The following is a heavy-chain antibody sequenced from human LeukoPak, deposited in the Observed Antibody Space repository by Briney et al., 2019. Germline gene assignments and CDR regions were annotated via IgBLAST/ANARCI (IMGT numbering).Heavy chain of an antibody. CDR3: ARGGSRGSLDN. CDR1: GFTFEKYW. D-gene: IGHD1-26*01. J-gene: IGHJ4*02. CDR2: IKEGGSEK. V-gene: IGHV3-7*04. Sequence: GGSLRLSCAASGFTFEKYWMIWVRQAPGKGLEWVAHIKEGGSEKYYADSVEGRFTIFRDNAKNSLYLEMNGLRVEDTAVYYCARGGSRGSLDNWGQGALVTVSS.